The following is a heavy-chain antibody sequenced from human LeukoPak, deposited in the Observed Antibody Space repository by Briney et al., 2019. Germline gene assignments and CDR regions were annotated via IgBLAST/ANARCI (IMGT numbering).Heavy chain of an antibody. V-gene: IGHV1-58*01. CDR3: AADGCSSTSCPPYFDY. CDR2: IVVGSGNT. Sequence: GASVKVSCKASGFTFTSSAVQWVRQARGQRLEWIGWIVVGSGNTNYAQKFQERVTITRDMSTSTAYMELSSLRSEDTAVYYCAADGCSSTSCPPYFDYWGQGTLVTVSS. D-gene: IGHD2-2*01. J-gene: IGHJ4*02. CDR1: GFTFTSSA.